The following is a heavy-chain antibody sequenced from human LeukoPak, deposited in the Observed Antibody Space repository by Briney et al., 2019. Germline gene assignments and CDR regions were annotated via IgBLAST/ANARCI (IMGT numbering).Heavy chain of an antibody. J-gene: IGHJ3*02. CDR2: IHPSGTT. D-gene: IGHD3-10*01. V-gene: IGHV4-4*07. CDR1: AASMSSYY. Sequence: SEALSLTCTVSAASMSSYYWNWIRQPAGKGLEWIGRIHPSGTTNYNPSLKNRVTMSVDTSKNQFSLKLSSVTAADTAVYYCAASLGGSGTDAFDIWGQGTMLTVSS. CDR3: AASLGGSGTDAFDI.